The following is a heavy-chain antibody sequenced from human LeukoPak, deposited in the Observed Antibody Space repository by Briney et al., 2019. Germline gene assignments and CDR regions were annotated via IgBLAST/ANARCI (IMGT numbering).Heavy chain of an antibody. D-gene: IGHD4-17*01. CDR1: GGSISSYY. Sequence: SETLSLTCTVSGGSISSYYWSWIRQPPGKGLEWIGYIYYSGSTNYNPSLKSRVTISVDTSKNQFSLKLSSVTAAGTAVYYCARESAGDYVAHFDYWGQGTLVTVSS. CDR2: IYYSGST. V-gene: IGHV4-59*01. J-gene: IGHJ4*02. CDR3: ARESAGDYVAHFDY.